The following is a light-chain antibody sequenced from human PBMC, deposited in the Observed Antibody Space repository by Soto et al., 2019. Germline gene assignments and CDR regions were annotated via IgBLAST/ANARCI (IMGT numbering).Light chain of an antibody. CDR1: ESISRH. CDR3: QQSYSTRSIS. CDR2: AAS. V-gene: IGKV1-39*01. J-gene: IGKJ5*01. Sequence: DIQMTQSPSSLSASVGDRVTITCRAGESISRHLNWYQQKPGKAPNLLIYAASTLQNGVPSRFSGSGSGTDSTLTISSLQPENCATYYCQQSYSTRSISVGQRTRLEIK.